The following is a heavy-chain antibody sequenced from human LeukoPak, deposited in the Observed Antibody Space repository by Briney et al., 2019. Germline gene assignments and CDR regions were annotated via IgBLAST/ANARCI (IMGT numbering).Heavy chain of an antibody. D-gene: IGHD3-3*01. CDR2: INSDGSST. V-gene: IGHV3-74*01. CDR1: GLTFSSYW. Sequence: PGGSLRLSCAASGLTFSSYWMHWVRQAPGKGLVWVSRINSDGSSTSYAGSLKGRFTISRDNAKNTLYLQMNSLRDEDTAEYYCARDGQATYYDFWRPFDYWGQGTLVTVSS. J-gene: IGHJ4*02. CDR3: ARDGQATYYDFWRPFDY.